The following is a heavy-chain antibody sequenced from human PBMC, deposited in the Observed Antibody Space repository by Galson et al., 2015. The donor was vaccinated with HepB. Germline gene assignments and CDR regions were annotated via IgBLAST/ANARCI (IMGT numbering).Heavy chain of an antibody. Sequence: SLRLSCAASGFTFSSFTMNWVRQAPGKRLEWVSYISTTGTNIFYVDSVKGRFAVSRDNAKNSLYLQMNSLRAEDTAIYYCARGVLSGGYWYFDFWGQGTLVTVSS. CDR1: GFTFSSFT. V-gene: IGHV3-48*01. D-gene: IGHD1-26*01. CDR3: ARGVLSGGYWYFDF. J-gene: IGHJ4*02. CDR2: ISTTGTNI.